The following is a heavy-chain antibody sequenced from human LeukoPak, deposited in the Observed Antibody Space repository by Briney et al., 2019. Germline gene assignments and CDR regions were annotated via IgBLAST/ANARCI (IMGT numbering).Heavy chain of an antibody. CDR2: ISGSGGST. Sequence: GGSLRLSCAASGFSFSTYAMSWVRQAPGKGLEWVSGISGSGGSTYYADSVKGRFTICRDDSKNTLYLQMNSLRAEDSAVYYCARYCTFRTCSGTKFDSWGQGTLVTVSS. J-gene: IGHJ4*02. CDR1: GFSFSTYA. D-gene: IGHD1-1*01. V-gene: IGHV3-23*01. CDR3: ARYCTFRTCSGTKFDS.